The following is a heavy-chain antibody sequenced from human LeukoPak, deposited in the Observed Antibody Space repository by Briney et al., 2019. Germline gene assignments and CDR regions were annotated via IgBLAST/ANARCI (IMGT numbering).Heavy chain of an antibody. J-gene: IGHJ4*02. V-gene: IGHV3-20*01. D-gene: IGHD5-18*01. CDR2: INWNGGIT. CDR1: GFTFDDYG. CDR3: ARTAMAQYYFDY. Sequence: GGSLRLSCAASGFTFDDYGMSWVRQAPGKGLEWVSGINWNGGITAYADSVKGRFTISRDNAKNSLYLQMNSLRAEDTALYHCARTAMAQYYFDYWGQGTLVTVSS.